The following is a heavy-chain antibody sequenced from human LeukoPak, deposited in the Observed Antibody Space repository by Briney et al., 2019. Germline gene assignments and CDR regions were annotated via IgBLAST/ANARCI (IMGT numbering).Heavy chain of an antibody. V-gene: IGHV3-23*01. D-gene: IGHD1-1*01. CDR3: AKFPGTTSPPDY. CDR2: ISGSGGST. Sequence: GGSLRLSCAASGFTLSSYAMSWVRQAPGKGLEWVSAISGSGGSTYYAASVKGLFTISTDNSKNTLYLQMNSLRAEDTAVYYCAKFPGTTSPPDYWGQGTLVTVSS. J-gene: IGHJ4*02. CDR1: GFTLSSYA.